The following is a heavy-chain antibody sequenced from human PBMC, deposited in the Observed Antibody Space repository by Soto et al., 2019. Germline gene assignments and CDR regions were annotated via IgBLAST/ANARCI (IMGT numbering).Heavy chain of an antibody. J-gene: IGHJ6*02. Sequence: EVQLVESGGGLVQPGGSLRLSCAASGFTFSSYWMHWVRQAPGKGLVWVSRINSDGSSTSYADSVKGRFTISRDNAXKXLXXQMNSLRAEDTAVYYCARTYYYGSGSYYNVYGMDVWGQGTTVTVSS. V-gene: IGHV3-74*01. CDR1: GFTFSSYW. D-gene: IGHD3-10*01. CDR3: ARTYYYGSGSYYNVYGMDV. CDR2: INSDGSST.